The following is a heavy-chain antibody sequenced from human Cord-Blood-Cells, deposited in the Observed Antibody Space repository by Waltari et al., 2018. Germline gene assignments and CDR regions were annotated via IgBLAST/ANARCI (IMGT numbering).Heavy chain of an antibody. V-gene: IGHV3-7*01. D-gene: IGHD6-6*01. Sequence: EVPLLVSGGGLVQPGGSLRHSCAASGFTFSSYCMRSLRQAPGKWLEWVANITQDGSAKYYVDSGKGRFTISRDNAKNSLYLQMNSLRAEDTAVYYCAREGRSSSYYFDYWGQGTLVTVSS. CDR3: AREGRSSSYYFDY. J-gene: IGHJ4*02. CDR2: ITQDGSAK. CDR1: GFTFSSYC.